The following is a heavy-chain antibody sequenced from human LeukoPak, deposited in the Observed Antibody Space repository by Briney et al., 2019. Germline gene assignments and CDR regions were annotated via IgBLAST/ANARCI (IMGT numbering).Heavy chain of an antibody. CDR2: IYYSGST. V-gene: IGHV4-59*01. CDR3: ARSARRVSHFDY. CDR1: GGSISSYY. D-gene: IGHD6-6*01. Sequence: KPSETLSLTCTVSGGSISSYYWSWIRQPPGKGLEWIGYIYYSGSTNYNPSLKSRVTISVDTSKNQFSLKLSSVTAADTAVYYCARSARRVSHFDYWGQGTLVTVSS. J-gene: IGHJ4*02.